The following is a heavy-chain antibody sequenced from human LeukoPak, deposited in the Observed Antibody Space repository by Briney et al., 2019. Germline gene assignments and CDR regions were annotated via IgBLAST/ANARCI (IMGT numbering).Heavy chain of an antibody. CDR3: ARNYYDSSGCLDY. CDR2: KSSSSSYI. Sequence: GASLRLSCAASGFTFSSYSMNWVRQAPGKGLEWVSSKSSSSSYIYYADSVKGRFTISRDNAKNSLYLQMNSLRAEDTAVYYCARNYYDSSGCLDYWGQGTLVTVPS. CDR1: GFTFSSYS. J-gene: IGHJ4*02. V-gene: IGHV3-21*01. D-gene: IGHD3-22*01.